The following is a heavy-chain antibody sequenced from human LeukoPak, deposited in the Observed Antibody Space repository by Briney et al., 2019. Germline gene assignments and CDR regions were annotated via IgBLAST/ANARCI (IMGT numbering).Heavy chain of an antibody. CDR2: IYTSGST. CDR3: ARNPYPGGSGWVRNYYYGMDV. CDR1: GRSISSYY. Sequence: SETLSLTCTVSGRSISSYYWSWIRQPAGKGPEWIGRIYTSGSTNHNPSPKSRVTMSVDTSKNQFSLKLSSVTAADTAVYYCARNPYPGGSGWVRNYYYGMDVWGQGTTVSVSS. V-gene: IGHV4-4*07. D-gene: IGHD6-19*01. J-gene: IGHJ6*02.